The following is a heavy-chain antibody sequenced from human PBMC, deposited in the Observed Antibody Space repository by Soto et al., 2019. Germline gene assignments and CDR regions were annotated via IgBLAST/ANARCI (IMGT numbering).Heavy chain of an antibody. CDR2: IYHSGST. CDR3: AKKGNIVVVPAAIGAFDI. V-gene: IGHV4-4*02. D-gene: IGHD2-2*02. Sequence: QVQLQESGPGLVKPSGTLSLTCAVSSGSISSSNWWSWVRQPPGKGLEWIGEIYHSGSTNYNPSLKSRVTISVDKSKNQFSLKLSSVTAADTAVYYFAKKGNIVVVPAAIGAFDIWGQGTMVTVSS. CDR1: SGSISSSNW. J-gene: IGHJ3*02.